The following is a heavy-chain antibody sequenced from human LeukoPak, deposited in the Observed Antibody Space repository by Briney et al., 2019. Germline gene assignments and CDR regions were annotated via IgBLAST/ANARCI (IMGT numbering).Heavy chain of an antibody. CDR1: GGSISSSNW. J-gene: IGHJ4*02. CDR2: IYYSGST. D-gene: IGHD3-10*01. Sequence: SGTLSLTCAVSGGSISSSNWWSWVRQPPGKGLEWIGSIYYSGSTYYNPSLKSRVTISVDTSKNQFSLKLSSVTAADTAVYYCARHRGVLLWFGEIDYWGQGTLVTVSS. V-gene: IGHV4-4*02. CDR3: ARHRGVLLWFGEIDY.